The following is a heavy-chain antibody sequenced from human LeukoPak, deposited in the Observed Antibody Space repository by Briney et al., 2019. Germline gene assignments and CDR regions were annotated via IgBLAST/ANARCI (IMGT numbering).Heavy chain of an antibody. Sequence: GGSVRLSCAASGFTFSSYVMHWLRQAPGKGLEWVAVISYDGSNKYYADSVKGRFTISRDNSKNTLYLQMNSLRAEDTAVYYCAKDLGKWELHLAFDYWGQGTLVTVSS. D-gene: IGHD1-26*01. J-gene: IGHJ4*02. CDR2: ISYDGSNK. CDR3: AKDLGKWELHLAFDY. V-gene: IGHV3-30*18. CDR1: GFTFSSYV.